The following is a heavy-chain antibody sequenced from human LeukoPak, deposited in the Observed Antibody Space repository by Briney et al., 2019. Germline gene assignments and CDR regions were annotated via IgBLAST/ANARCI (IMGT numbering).Heavy chain of an antibody. CDR1: GGSISSYY. D-gene: IGHD3-10*01. V-gene: IGHV4-59*01. CDR3: ARFLVGPSLRYFDY. Sequence: SETLSLTCTVSGGSISSYYWSWIRQPPGKGLEWIGYIYYSGSTNYNPSLKSRVTISVDTSKNQFCLKLSSVTAADTAVYYCARFLVGPSLRYFDYWGQGTLVTVSS. CDR2: IYYSGST. J-gene: IGHJ4*02.